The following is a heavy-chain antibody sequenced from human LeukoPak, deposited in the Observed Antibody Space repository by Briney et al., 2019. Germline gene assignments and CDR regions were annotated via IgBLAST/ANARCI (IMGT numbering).Heavy chain of an antibody. CDR1: GGSISSYY. Sequence: SETLSLTCTVSGGSISSYYWSWIRQPPGKGLEWIGYIYYSGSTNYNPSLKSRVTISVDTSKNQFSLKLSSVTAADTAVYYCARDTLGIGSQYYYYYMDVWGKGTMVTISS. J-gene: IGHJ6*03. V-gene: IGHV4-59*12. CDR2: IYYSGST. D-gene: IGHD7-27*01. CDR3: ARDTLGIGSQYYYYYMDV.